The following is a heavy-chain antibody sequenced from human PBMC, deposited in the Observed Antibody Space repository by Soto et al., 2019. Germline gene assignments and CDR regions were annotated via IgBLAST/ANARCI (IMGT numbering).Heavy chain of an antibody. J-gene: IGHJ3*02. CDR2: IIPILGIA. CDR3: ARDIDGGSCDFPPTRGRDDAFDI. V-gene: IGHV1-69*08. CDR1: GGTFSSYT. D-gene: IGHD2-15*01. Sequence: QVQLVQSGAEVNKPGSSVKVSCKASGGTFSSYTISWVRQAPGQGLEWMGRIIPILGIANYAQKFQGRVTITPDHSTSTAFMALSSLRAEDTAVYYCARDIDGGSCDFPPTRGRDDAFDIWGQGTMVTVSS.